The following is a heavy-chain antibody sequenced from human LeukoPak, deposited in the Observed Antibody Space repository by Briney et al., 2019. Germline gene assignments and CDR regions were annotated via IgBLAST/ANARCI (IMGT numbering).Heavy chain of an antibody. D-gene: IGHD4-11*01. CDR2: IYSGGET. Sequence: SETLSLTCTVSVDSISSSHYYWGWIRQSPGKGLEWIGSIYSGGETHYNPSLNSRVTIFLDTSKNRFSLNLISVTATDTAVYYCVRDYSNFVQGDWGQGTLVTVSS. CDR1: VDSISSSHYY. V-gene: IGHV4-39*02. J-gene: IGHJ4*02. CDR3: VRDYSNFVQGD.